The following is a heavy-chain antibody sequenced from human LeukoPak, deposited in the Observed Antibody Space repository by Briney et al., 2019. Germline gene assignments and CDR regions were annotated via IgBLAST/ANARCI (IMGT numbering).Heavy chain of an antibody. D-gene: IGHD3-10*01. J-gene: IGHJ4*02. V-gene: IGHV1-46*01. Sequence: ASVKVSCKASGYTFTSYSMHWVRQAPGQGHEWMGIINPSGGGTSYAQKFQGRVTMTRDTSTSTVYMELSNLRSEDTAVYYCARVWGSGSYYDYWGQGTLVTVSS. CDR1: GYTFTSYS. CDR2: INPSGGGT. CDR3: ARVWGSGSYYDY.